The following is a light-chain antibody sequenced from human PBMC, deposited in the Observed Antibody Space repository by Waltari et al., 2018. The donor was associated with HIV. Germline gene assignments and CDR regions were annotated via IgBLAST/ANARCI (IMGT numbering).Light chain of an antibody. Sequence: SSELTQPPSVSVSPGQTARIPCSGHASPKPYTHWFQQKPGQAPLVVIHKNTERPTGIPERFSASRSGTTVTLTISGVQTDDEADYYCLSADSSGTYVFGPGTTVTVL. CDR1: ASPKPY. CDR3: LSADSSGTYV. CDR2: KNT. J-gene: IGLJ1*01. V-gene: IGLV3-25*03.